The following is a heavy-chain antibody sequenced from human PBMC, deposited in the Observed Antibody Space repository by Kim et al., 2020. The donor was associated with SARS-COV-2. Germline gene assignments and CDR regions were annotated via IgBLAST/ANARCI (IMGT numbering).Heavy chain of an antibody. V-gene: IGHV3-33*01. CDR2: IWYDGSNK. D-gene: IGHD1-1*01. J-gene: IGHJ4*02. CDR1: GFTFSSYD. CDR3: ARDGRVDWGTYYFEY. Sequence: GGSLRLSCAASGFTFSSYDIHWVRQAPGKGLEWVAVIWYDGSNKYYADSVKGRFTISRDNSKNTLYLQMNSLRAEDTAVYYCARDGRVDWGTYYFEYWGRGPLVTLS.